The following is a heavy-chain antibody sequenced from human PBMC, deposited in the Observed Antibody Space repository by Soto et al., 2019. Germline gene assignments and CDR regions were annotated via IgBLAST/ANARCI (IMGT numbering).Heavy chain of an antibody. J-gene: IGHJ4*02. D-gene: IGHD4-17*01. CDR2: ISSSGTSA. CDR1: GFTFSAFY. V-gene: IGHV3-11*05. Sequence: GGSLRLSCAASGFTFSAFYMSLIRQAPGKGLEYISYISSSGTSANYADSVKGRFTISRDNAKNSLYLQMNGLRVEDTAFYYCARDHRWGYDYGDYGDSWGQGTLVTVSS. CDR3: ARDHRWGYDYGDYGDS.